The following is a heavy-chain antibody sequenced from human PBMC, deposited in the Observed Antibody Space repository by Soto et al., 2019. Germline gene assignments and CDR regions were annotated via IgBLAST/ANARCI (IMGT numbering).Heavy chain of an antibody. J-gene: IGHJ4*02. CDR2: IKSKTDGGTT. V-gene: IGHV3-15*07. D-gene: IGHD3-10*01. Sequence: EVQLVESGGGLVKPGGSLRLSCAASGFTFSNAWMNWVRQAPGKGLEWVGRIKSKTDGGTTDYAAPVKGRFTISRDDSKNTLYLQMNSLKTEDTAVYYCTTESEGPGGLLWFGELFAVGDYWGQGTLVTVSS. CDR1: GFTFSNAW. CDR3: TTESEGPGGLLWFGELFAVGDY.